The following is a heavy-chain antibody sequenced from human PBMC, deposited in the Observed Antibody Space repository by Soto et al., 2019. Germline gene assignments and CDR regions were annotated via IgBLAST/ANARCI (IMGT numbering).Heavy chain of an antibody. D-gene: IGHD2-2*01. CDR1: GYTFTSYG. V-gene: IGHV1-18*01. CDR3: ARDYSSTSCYVPFDY. J-gene: IGHJ4*02. Sequence: ASVKVSCKASGYTFTSYGISWVRQAPGQGLEWMGWISAYNGNTNYAQKLQGRVTMTTDTSTSTAYMELRSLRSDDTAVYYCARDYSSTSCYVPFDYWDQGTLVTVSS. CDR2: ISAYNGNT.